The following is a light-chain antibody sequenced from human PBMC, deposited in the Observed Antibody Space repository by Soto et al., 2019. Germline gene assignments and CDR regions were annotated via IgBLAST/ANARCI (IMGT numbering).Light chain of an antibody. CDR2: EVT. V-gene: IGLV2-8*01. J-gene: IGLJ1*01. Sequence: HSALTQPPSASGSPGQSVTISCTGTSSDVGRYNYVSWYQQHPGKAPKVIIYEVTKRPSGVPDRFSGSKSGNTASLTVSGLQAEDEADYYCTSYAGSNNFEVFGTGTKVTVL. CDR1: SSDVGRYNY. CDR3: TSYAGSNNFEV.